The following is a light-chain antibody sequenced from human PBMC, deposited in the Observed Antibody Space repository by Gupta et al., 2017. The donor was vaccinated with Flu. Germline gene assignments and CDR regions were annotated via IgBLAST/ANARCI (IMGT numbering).Light chain of an antibody. CDR1: SSDVGGYNY. CDR3: SSYAGSNMGV. CDR2: EVS. Sequence: TSSDVGGYNYVSWYQQHPGKAPKLMIYEVSKRPSGVPDRFSGSKSGHTASLTVSGLQAEDEADYYCSSYAGSNMGVFGTGTKVTVL. V-gene: IGLV2-8*01. J-gene: IGLJ1*01.